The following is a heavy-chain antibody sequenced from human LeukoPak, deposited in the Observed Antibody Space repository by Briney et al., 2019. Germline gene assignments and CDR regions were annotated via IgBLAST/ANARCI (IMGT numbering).Heavy chain of an antibody. CDR3: ARGAARMVEIATIISFEY. CDR2: INHSGGT. D-gene: IGHD5-24*01. Sequence: PSETLSLTCAVYGGSFSGYYWSWIRQPPGKGLEWIGEINHSGGTNYNPSLKSRVTISVDTSKNQFSLKLSSVTAADTAVYYCARGAARMVEIATIISFEYWGQGTLVTVSS. J-gene: IGHJ4*02. V-gene: IGHV4-34*01. CDR1: GGSFSGYY.